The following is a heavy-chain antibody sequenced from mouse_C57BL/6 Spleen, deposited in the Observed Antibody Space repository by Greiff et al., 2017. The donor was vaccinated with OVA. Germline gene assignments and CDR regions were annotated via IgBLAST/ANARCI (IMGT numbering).Heavy chain of an antibody. CDR2: IRSKSNNYAT. D-gene: IGHD1-1*01. CDR3: VINYGSNFDY. J-gene: IGHJ2*01. CDR1: GFSFNTYA. Sequence: EVQLVESGGGLVQPKGSLKLSCAASGFSFNTYAMNWVRQAPGKGLEWVARIRSKSNNYATYYADSVKDRFTISRDDSESMLYLQMNNLKTEDTAMYYCVINYGSNFDYWGQGTTLTVSS. V-gene: IGHV10-1*01.